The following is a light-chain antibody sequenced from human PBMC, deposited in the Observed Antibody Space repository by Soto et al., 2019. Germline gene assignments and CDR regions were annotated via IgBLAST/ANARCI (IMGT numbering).Light chain of an antibody. CDR2: GAS. V-gene: IGKV3D-15*01. J-gene: IGKJ1*01. Sequence: EIVLTQSPATLSLSPGERATLSCRASQSVSSNLAWYQQKPGQAPRLLIYGASSRATGIPDRFSGSGSGTEFTLTISSLQSEDFAVYYCQQYNNWPTWTFGQGTKVDIK. CDR1: QSVSSN. CDR3: QQYNNWPTWT.